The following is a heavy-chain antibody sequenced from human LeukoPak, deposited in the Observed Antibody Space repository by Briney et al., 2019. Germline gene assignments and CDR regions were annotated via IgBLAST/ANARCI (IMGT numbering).Heavy chain of an antibody. CDR3: AGGFRFPYAFDH. CDR2: FHSGGNT. V-gene: IGHV3-53*01. J-gene: IGHJ4*02. CDR1: GFSVSGNY. Sequence: GGSLRLSCAASGFSVSGNYMTWVRQVPGNGLEWLSVFHSGGNTDYAPSVKGRFTISRDNSRNTLYLQMNSLKVDDTGVYYCAGGFRFPYAFDHWGQGTLVTVSS. D-gene: IGHD3-3*01.